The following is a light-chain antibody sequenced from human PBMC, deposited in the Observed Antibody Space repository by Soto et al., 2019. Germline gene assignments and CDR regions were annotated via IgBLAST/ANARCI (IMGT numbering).Light chain of an antibody. J-gene: IGKJ4*01. CDR1: QDISNY. CDR2: GAA. V-gene: IGKV1-27*01. Sequence: DIQMTQSPSSLSASVGGRVTITCRASQDISNYLAWYQQKPGKVPELLIYGAATLQSGVPSRFSGSGSGTVFTLTISSLQPEDVATYYCQRYNSAPLTFGGGTKVEIK. CDR3: QRYNSAPLT.